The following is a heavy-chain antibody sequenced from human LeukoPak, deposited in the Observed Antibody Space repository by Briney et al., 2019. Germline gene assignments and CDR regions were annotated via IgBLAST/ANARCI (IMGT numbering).Heavy chain of an antibody. Sequence: ASVKVSCKASGYTFTSYYMHWVRQAPGQGLEWMGIINPSGGSTSYAQKFQGRVTMTRDTSTSTVYMELSRLRSDDTAVYYCARPGYAVRYDYWGQGTLVTVSS. CDR2: INPSGGST. J-gene: IGHJ4*02. V-gene: IGHV1-46*01. CDR1: GYTFTSYY. CDR3: ARPGYAVRYDY. D-gene: IGHD2-8*01.